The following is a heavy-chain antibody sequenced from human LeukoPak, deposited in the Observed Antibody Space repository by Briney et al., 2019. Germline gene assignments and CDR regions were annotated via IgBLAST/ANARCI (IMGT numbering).Heavy chain of an antibody. Sequence: SVKVSCKASGGTFSSYAISWVRQAPGQGLEWMGGIIPIFGTANYAQKFQGRVTITADESTSTDYMELSSLRSEDTAVYCCAREGTTIFGVVIPYAFDIWGQGTMVTVSS. D-gene: IGHD3-3*01. CDR3: AREGTTIFGVVIPYAFDI. CDR2: IIPIFGTA. J-gene: IGHJ3*02. CDR1: GGTFSSYA. V-gene: IGHV1-69*13.